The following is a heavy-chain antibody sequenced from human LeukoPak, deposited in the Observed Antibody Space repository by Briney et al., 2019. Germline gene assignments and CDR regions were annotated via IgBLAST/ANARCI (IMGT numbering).Heavy chain of an antibody. V-gene: IGHV3-48*01. J-gene: IGHJ4*02. CDR2: ISSSGSAI. CDR3: VRVKGSYFDY. D-gene: IGHD2-15*01. Sequence: PGRSLRLSCAASGFPLSSYSINWVRQAPGKGLEWVSYISSSGSAIYYVDSVKGRFTVSRDNAKNSLSLQMNGPRAEDTAVYYCVRVKGSYFDYWGQGALVTVSS. CDR1: GFPLSSYS.